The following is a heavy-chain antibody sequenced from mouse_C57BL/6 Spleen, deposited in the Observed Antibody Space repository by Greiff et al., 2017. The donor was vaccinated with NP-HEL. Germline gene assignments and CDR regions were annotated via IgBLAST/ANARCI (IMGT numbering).Heavy chain of an antibody. J-gene: IGHJ4*01. Sequence: EVQGVESGAELVKPGASVKLSCTASGFNIKDYYMHWVKQRTEQGLEWIGRIDPEDGETKYAPKFQGKATIPADTSSNTAYLQLSSLTSEDTAVYYCATPLLRYAMDYWGQGTSVTVSS. CDR2: IDPEDGET. V-gene: IGHV14-2*01. D-gene: IGHD1-1*01. CDR3: ATPLLRYAMDY. CDR1: GFNIKDYY.